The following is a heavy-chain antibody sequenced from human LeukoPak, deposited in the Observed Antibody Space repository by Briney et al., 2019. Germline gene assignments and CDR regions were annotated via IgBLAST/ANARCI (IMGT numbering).Heavy chain of an antibody. J-gene: IGHJ4*02. CDR2: ISGSGGST. CDR1: GFTFSSYA. D-gene: IGHD6-13*01. V-gene: IGHV3-23*01. Sequence: GGSLRLSCAASGFTFSSYAMSWVRQAPGKGLEWVSAISGSGGSTYYADSVKGRFTISRDNSKNTLYLQMNSLRAEDTAVYYCAKAGSAYSSSWAPLDYWGQGTLVTVSS. CDR3: AKAGSAYSSSWAPLDY.